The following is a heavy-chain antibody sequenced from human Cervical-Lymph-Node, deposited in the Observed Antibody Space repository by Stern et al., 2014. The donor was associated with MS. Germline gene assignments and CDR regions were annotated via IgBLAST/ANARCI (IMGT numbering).Heavy chain of an antibody. CDR3: ARDRATPAPDWYFDL. D-gene: IGHD5-12*01. J-gene: IGHJ2*01. Sequence: EELEESGAEVKKPGASVKVSCKASGYTFTSYYMHWVRQTPGQGLEWMGIINPSGGSTSYAQKFQGRVTMTRDTSTSTVYMELSSLRSEDTAVYYCARDRATPAPDWYFDLWGRGTLVTVSS. V-gene: IGHV1-46*01. CDR1: GYTFTSYY. CDR2: INPSGGST.